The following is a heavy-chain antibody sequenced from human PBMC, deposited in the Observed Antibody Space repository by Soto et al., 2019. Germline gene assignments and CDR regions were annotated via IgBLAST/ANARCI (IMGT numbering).Heavy chain of an antibody. CDR2: IKTDGSEK. CDR1: GFXXXXXW. D-gene: IGHD3-10*01. CDR3: ASSMGRGGNDY. Sequence: EVQLVESGGGXXXXGGXXXVSCAASGFXXXXXWMSXXRQAPGKGLECVANIKTDGSEKYYVDPVKGRFTISRDNAKNSLYLQMNSLRAEDTAVYYCASSMGRGGNDYWGQGTLVAVSS. V-gene: IGHV3-7*05. J-gene: IGHJ4*02.